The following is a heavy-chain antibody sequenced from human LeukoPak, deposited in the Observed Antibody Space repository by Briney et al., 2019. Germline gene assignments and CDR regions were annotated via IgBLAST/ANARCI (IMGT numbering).Heavy chain of an antibody. CDR1: GGSISSGGYY. J-gene: IGHJ4*02. V-gene: IGHV4-31*03. D-gene: IGHD1-7*01. CDR2: IYYSGST. CDR3: ARECWNYYFDY. Sequence: PSETLSLTCTVSGGSISSGGYYWSWIRQHPGKGLEWIGYIYYSGSTYYNPSLKSRVTISVDTSKNQFSLKLSSVTAADTAVYYCARECWNYYFDYWGQGTLVTVSS.